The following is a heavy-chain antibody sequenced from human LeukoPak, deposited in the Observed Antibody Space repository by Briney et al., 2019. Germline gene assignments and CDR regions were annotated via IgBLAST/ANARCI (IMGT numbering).Heavy chain of an antibody. V-gene: IGHV4-34*01. Sequence: PSETLSLTCAVYGGSFSGYYWSWIRQPPGKGLEWIGEINHSGSTNYNPSLKSRVTMSVDTSKNQFSLKLSSVTAADTAVYYCARDPPWGSSSWAFDIWGQGTMVTVSS. CDR3: ARDPPWGSSSWAFDI. J-gene: IGHJ3*02. D-gene: IGHD6-13*01. CDR1: GGSFSGYY. CDR2: INHSGST.